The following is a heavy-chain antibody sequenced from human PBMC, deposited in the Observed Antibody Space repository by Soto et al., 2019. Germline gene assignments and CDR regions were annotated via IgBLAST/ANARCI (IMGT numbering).Heavy chain of an antibody. Sequence: PSETLSLTCTVSGGSISSYYWSWIRQPPGKGLEWIGYIYYSGSTNYNPSLKSRVTISVDTSKNQFSLKLSSVTAADTAVYYCARATGTGLASWFDPWGHGTLVTVSS. J-gene: IGHJ5*02. V-gene: IGHV4-59*01. CDR1: GGSISSYY. CDR3: ARATGTGLASWFDP. D-gene: IGHD1-1*01. CDR2: IYYSGST.